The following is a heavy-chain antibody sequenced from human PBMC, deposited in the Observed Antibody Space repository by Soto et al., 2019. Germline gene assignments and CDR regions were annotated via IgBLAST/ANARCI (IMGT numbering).Heavy chain of an antibody. V-gene: IGHV4-30-2*01. D-gene: IGHD2-2*01. Sequence: SETLSLTCAVSCGSISSGGYSWSRIRQPPGKGLEWIGYIYHSGSTYYNPSLKSRVTISVDRSKNQFSLKLSSVTAADTAVYYCARGARYCSSTSCDPPLFDPWGQGTLVTVSS. CDR3: ARGARYCSSTSCDPPLFDP. J-gene: IGHJ5*02. CDR1: CGSISSGGYS. CDR2: IYHSGST.